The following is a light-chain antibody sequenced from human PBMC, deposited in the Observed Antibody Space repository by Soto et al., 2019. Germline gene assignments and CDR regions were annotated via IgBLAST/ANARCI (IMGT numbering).Light chain of an antibody. CDR1: SSDVGGYNY. CDR2: EVS. CDR3: SSYTSSSVI. J-gene: IGLJ2*01. V-gene: IGLV2-14*01. Sequence: QSALTQPASVSGSPGQSITISCTGTSSDVGGYNYVSWYQQHPGKAPKVMIYEVSNQPSGVSNRFSGSKSGNTASLTISGLQDEDEADYFCSSYTSSSVIFGGGTKLTVL.